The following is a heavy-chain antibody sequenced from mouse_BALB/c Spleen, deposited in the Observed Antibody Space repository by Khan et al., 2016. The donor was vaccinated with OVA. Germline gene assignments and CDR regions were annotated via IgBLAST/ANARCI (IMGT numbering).Heavy chain of an antibody. D-gene: IGHD1-1*01. J-gene: IGHJ2*01. CDR1: GYTFTTYT. CDR2: INPSSGYT. CDR3: ARDYYGSEGY. Sequence: VQLQQSAAELARPGASVKMSCKASGYTFTTYTMHWVKQRPGQGLEWIGYINPSSGYTEYNQKFRDKTTLTADKSSSTAYMQLSSLTSEDSVVYYCARDYYGSEGYWGQGTTLTVSS. V-gene: IGHV1-4*02.